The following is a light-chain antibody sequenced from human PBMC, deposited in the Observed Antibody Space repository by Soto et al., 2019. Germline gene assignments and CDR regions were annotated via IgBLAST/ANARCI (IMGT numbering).Light chain of an antibody. CDR2: EVS. CDR3: SSYAGSNNVV. J-gene: IGLJ2*01. Sequence: QSALTQPASVSGSPGLSITVSCTATSSDVGGYNSVSWDQQHPGKAPKLIICEVSDRPSGVSNRFSGSRSDNTASLTISGLQAEDEADYYCSSYAGSNNVVFGGGTKLTVL. CDR1: SSDVGGYNS. V-gene: IGLV2-14*01.